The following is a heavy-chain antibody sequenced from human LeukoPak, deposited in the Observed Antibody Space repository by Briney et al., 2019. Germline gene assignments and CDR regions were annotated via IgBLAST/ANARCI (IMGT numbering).Heavy chain of an antibody. J-gene: IGHJ3*02. V-gene: IGHV4-59*12. CDR3: AKSNGYGLVDI. CDR2: IYYSGST. Sequence: SETLSLTCTVSGGSISSYYRSWIRQPPGKGLEWIGYIYYSGSTNYNPSLKSRVTISLDTSRNQFSLKLTSVTAADTAVYYCAKSNGYGLVDIWGQGTMVTVSS. CDR1: GGSISSYY. D-gene: IGHD3-10*01.